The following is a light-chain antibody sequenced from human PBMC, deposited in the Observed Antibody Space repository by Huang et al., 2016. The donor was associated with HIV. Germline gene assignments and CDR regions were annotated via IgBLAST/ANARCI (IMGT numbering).Light chain of an antibody. CDR1: QSVSSH. CDR2: DTS. J-gene: IGKJ4*01. V-gene: IGKV3-11*01. CDR3: QFRTSWPPWVT. Sequence: EIVLTQSPGTLSLSPGERATLSCRASQSVSSHVTWYQHRPGKAPRLLLYDTSTRAPCTPARFSGSRSGTDVNLTISSLEPEDFAVYYCQFRTSWPPWVTFGGGTRVEIK.